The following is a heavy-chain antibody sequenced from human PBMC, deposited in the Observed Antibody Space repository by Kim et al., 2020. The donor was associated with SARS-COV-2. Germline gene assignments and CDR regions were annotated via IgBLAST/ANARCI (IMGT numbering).Heavy chain of an antibody. J-gene: IGHJ5*02. CDR1: GFTFSSYE. CDR2: ISSSGSTI. CDR3: AREFQGAAAGYLHNWFDP. D-gene: IGHD6-13*01. Sequence: GGSLRLSCAASGFTFSSYEMNWVRQAPGKGLEWVSYISSSGSTIYYADSVKGRFTISRDNAKNSLYLQMNSLRAEDTAVYYCAREFQGAAAGYLHNWFDPWGQGTLVTVSS. V-gene: IGHV3-48*03.